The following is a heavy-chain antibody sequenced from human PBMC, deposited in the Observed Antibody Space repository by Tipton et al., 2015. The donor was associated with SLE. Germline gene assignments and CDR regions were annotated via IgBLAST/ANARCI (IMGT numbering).Heavy chain of an antibody. CDR3: ARQTDLGTFDI. Sequence: QLVQSGAEMKKPGESLKISCKTSGYSFNSYWVGWVRQMPGKGLDWMGIIYPGDSDTRYSPSFQGQVTISADKSISTAYLQCSLKASDTAMYYCARQTDLGTFDIWGQGTMVTVSS. CDR2: IYPGDSDT. D-gene: IGHD7-27*01. V-gene: IGHV5-51*01. CDR1: GYSFNSYW. J-gene: IGHJ3*02.